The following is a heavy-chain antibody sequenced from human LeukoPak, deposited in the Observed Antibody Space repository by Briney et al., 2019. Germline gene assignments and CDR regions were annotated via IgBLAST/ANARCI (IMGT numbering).Heavy chain of an antibody. CDR3: ARGRRYYYYYMDV. CDR2: INHSGRT. J-gene: IGHJ6*03. Sequence: SETLSLTCAVYGGSFSGYYWSWVRQPPGKGGEWRGEINHSGRTNYNPSPTSRGSISVDTSKNKCSRMRSCVTAADTAVYYCARGRRYYYYYMDVWGKGTTVTVSS. CDR1: GGSFSGYY. V-gene: IGHV4-34*01.